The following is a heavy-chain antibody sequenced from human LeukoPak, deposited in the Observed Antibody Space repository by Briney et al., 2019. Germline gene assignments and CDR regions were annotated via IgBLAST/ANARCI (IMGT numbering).Heavy chain of an antibody. CDR2: ISRSSSYI. J-gene: IGHJ4*02. CDR1: GFTFSSYS. CDR3: ARISIVPLTDY. D-gene: IGHD2/OR15-2a*01. Sequence: PGGSMRLSCAASGFTFSSYSMNWVRQAPGKGLEWVSSISRSSSYIYYADSVKGRFTISRHNAKNSLYLQMNSVRAADTSVYYCARISIVPLTDYWGQGTLVTVSS. V-gene: IGHV3-21*01.